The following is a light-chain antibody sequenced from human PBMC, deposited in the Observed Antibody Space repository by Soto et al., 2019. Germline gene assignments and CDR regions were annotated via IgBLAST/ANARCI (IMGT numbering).Light chain of an antibody. Sequence: EIVMTQSPATLSVSPGERATLSCRASQSISSNFAWYQQXXXXAPRLLIYGASTRATGIPARFSGNGSGTEFTLTITSLQSEDFAVYYCQQYNNWPLTFGGGTKVEI. CDR3: QQYNNWPLT. CDR1: QSISSN. J-gene: IGKJ4*01. CDR2: GAS. V-gene: IGKV3-15*01.